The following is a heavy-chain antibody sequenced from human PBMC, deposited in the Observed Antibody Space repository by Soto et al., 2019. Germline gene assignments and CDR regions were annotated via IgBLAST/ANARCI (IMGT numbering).Heavy chain of an antibody. J-gene: IGHJ4*02. Sequence: QVQLVESGGGVVQPGTSLRLSCVGSGFTFRSYVIHWVRQAPGKGLEWVALTSYDGSNNFYGDSVTGRFTISRDNSRNTVELQIDSLSLEYTAMYNCARGGTTGGLDVWCQGTLVSVSS. CDR2: TSYDGSNN. CDR1: GFTFRSYV. D-gene: IGHD3-16*01. CDR3: ARGGTTGGLDV. V-gene: IGHV3-33*05.